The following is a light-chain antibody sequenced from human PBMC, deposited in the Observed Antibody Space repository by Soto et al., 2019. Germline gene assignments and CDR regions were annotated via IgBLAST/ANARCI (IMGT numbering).Light chain of an antibody. CDR1: QSVNNNY. J-gene: IGKJ2*01. V-gene: IGKV3-20*01. CDR2: GAS. CDR3: QHYRSSPPKYT. Sequence: EIVLTQSPGTLSLSPGERATLSCRASQSVNNNYLAWYQQKPGQAPRLLIFGASSRATGIPDRFSGSGSGTDFTLTISRLEPEDFAVYYCQHYRSSPPKYTFGQGTHLEIK.